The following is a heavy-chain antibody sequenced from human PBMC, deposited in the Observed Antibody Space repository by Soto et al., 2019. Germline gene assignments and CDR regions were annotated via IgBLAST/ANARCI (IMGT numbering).Heavy chain of an antibody. J-gene: IGHJ6*02. CDR3: ARAHYGDYGYGMDV. D-gene: IGHD4-17*01. CDR1: GGSITSSSYY. CDR2: IYYSGST. V-gene: IGHV4-39*07. Sequence: SETLSLTCTVSGGSITSSSYYWGWIRQPPGKGLEWIGSIYYSGSTYYNPSLKSRVTISVDRSKNQFSLKLSSVTAADTAVYYCARAHYGDYGYGMDVWGQGTTVTVSS.